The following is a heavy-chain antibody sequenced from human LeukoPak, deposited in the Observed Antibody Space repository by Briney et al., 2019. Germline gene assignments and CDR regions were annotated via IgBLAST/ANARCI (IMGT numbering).Heavy chain of an antibody. D-gene: IGHD3-22*01. CDR3: ARGGGTIDYYDGSGFYSPFDY. CDR2: IWYDGSNK. Sequence: RPGGSLRLSCAASGFTFSSYGMHWVRQAPGKGLEWVAVIWYDGSNKYYADSVKGRFTISRDNSKNTLYLQMNSLRAEDTAVYYCARGGGTIDYYDGSGFYSPFDYWGQGTLVTVSS. J-gene: IGHJ4*02. V-gene: IGHV3-33*01. CDR1: GFTFSSYG.